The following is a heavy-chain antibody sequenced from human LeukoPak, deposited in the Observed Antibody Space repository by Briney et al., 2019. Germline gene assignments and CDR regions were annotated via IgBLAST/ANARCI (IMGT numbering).Heavy chain of an antibody. Sequence: IIPIFGTANYAQKFQGRVTITADESTSTAYMELSSLRSEDTAVYYCARDRTGNGADAFDIWGQGTMVTVSS. V-gene: IGHV1-69*01. D-gene: IGHD1-1*01. CDR2: IIPIFGTA. CDR3: ARDRTGNGADAFDI. J-gene: IGHJ3*02.